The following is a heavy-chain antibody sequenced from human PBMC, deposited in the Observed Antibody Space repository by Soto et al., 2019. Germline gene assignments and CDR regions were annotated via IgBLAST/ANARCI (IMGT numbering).Heavy chain of an antibody. CDR1: GGSVNSGDW. D-gene: IGHD3-16*02. CDR2: ISHGGKI. Sequence: SETLSLTCDVSGGSVNSGDWWNWVRQPPGKGLEWIGEISHGGKINYNPSLVSRVTISLDKSKNQFSLNLFSVTAADTAVYYCARDHRYSDKKWAFDYWGRGALVTVSS. V-gene: IGHV4-4*02. CDR3: ARDHRYSDKKWAFDY. J-gene: IGHJ4*02.